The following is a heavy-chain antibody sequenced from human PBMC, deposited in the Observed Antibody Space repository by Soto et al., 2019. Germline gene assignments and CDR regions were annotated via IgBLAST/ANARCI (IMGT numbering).Heavy chain of an antibody. Sequence: GASVKVSCKASGGTFSSYTISWVRQAPGQGLEWMGRIIPILGIANYAQKFQGRVTITADKSTSTAYMELSSLRSEDTAVYYCARDCSGGSCYSRAPFDYWGQGTLVTVSS. CDR2: IIPILGIA. CDR1: GGTFSSYT. D-gene: IGHD2-15*01. J-gene: IGHJ4*02. CDR3: ARDCSGGSCYSRAPFDY. V-gene: IGHV1-69*04.